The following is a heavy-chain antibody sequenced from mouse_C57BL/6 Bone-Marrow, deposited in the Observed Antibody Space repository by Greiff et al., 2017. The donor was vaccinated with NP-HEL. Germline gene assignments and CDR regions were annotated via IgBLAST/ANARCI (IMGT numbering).Heavy chain of an antibody. J-gene: IGHJ4*01. CDR2: IYPRDGST. Sequence: VMLVESDAELVKPGASVKISCKVSGYTFTDHTIHWMKQRPEQGLEWIGYIYPRDGSTKYNEKFKGKATLTADKSSSTAYMQLNSLTSEDSAVYFCARSLIYYYGSSYRYYYAMDYWGQGTSVTVSS. V-gene: IGHV1-78*01. CDR1: GYTFTDHT. D-gene: IGHD1-1*01. CDR3: ARSLIYYYGSSYRYYYAMDY.